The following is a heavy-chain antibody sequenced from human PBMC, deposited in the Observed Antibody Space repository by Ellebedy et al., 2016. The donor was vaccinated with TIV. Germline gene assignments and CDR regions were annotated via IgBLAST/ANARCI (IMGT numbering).Heavy chain of an antibody. CDR3: ARDGSSGSFDY. V-gene: IGHV3-48*02. J-gene: IGHJ4*02. D-gene: IGHD7-27*01. Sequence: GESLKISXAASGFTFTTSWMHWVRQAPGKGLEWVSYISGDSSSISHADSVKGRFTISRDNAKSSLYLQMNSLRDEDTALYYCARDGSSGSFDYWGQGTLVTVSS. CDR1: GFTFTTSW. CDR2: ISGDSSSI.